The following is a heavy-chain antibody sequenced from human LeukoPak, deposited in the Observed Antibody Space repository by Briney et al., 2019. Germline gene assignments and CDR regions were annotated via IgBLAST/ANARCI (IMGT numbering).Heavy chain of an antibody. V-gene: IGHV3-21*01. CDR2: ISSSSSYI. CDR3: ARAEKGRWATVVTIDGAFDI. J-gene: IGHJ3*02. Sequence: GGSLRLSGAASGFTFSSYSMNWVRQAPGKGLEWVSSISSSSSYIYYADSVKGRFTISRDNAKNSLYLQMNSLRAEDTAVYYCARAEKGRWATVVTIDGAFDIWGQGTMVTVSS. CDR1: GFTFSSYS. D-gene: IGHD4-23*01.